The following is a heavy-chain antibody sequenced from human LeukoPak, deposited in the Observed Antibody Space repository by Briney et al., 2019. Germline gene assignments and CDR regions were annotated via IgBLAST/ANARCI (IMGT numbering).Heavy chain of an antibody. CDR3: ARVDDILTDIWFDP. D-gene: IGHD3-9*01. Sequence: GASVKVFCKASGYTFTSFGISWGPQAPGQGLEWMGWISAYNGNTNYAPKLQGRVPMTTDTSTSTAYMELRSVRSDDTAVYYFARVDDILTDIWFDPWGQGTLVTVSS. J-gene: IGHJ5*02. CDR2: ISAYNGNT. CDR1: GYTFTSFG. V-gene: IGHV1-18*01.